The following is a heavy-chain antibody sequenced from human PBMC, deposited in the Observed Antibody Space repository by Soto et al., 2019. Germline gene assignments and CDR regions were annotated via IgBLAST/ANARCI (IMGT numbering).Heavy chain of an antibody. Sequence: ASVKVSCKGSVYTFTSYAMHWVPQTPGQRLEWMGWINAGNGNTKYSQKFQGRVTITRDTSASTAYMELSSLRSEDTAVYYCASEGCSCSRCYAAAGYYYSGMEVLGQGTTVPVS. V-gene: IGHV1-3*01. CDR3: ASEGCSCSRCYAAAGYYYSGMEV. CDR1: VYTFTSYA. CDR2: INAGNGNT. J-gene: IGHJ6*02. D-gene: IGHD2-2*01.